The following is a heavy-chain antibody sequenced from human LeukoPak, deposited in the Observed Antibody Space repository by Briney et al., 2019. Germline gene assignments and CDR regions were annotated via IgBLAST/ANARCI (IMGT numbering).Heavy chain of an antibody. V-gene: IGHV3-30*02. CDR1: GFTFSSYG. J-gene: IGHJ6*03. CDR3: AKDSSAGYYYYYMDV. Sequence: GGSLRLSCAASGFTFSSYGMHWVRQAPGKGLEWVAFIRYDGSNKYYADSVKGRFTISRDNSKNTLYLQMNSLRAEDTAVYYCAKDSSAGYYYYYMDVWGKGTTVTVSS. D-gene: IGHD6-13*01. CDR2: IRYDGSNK.